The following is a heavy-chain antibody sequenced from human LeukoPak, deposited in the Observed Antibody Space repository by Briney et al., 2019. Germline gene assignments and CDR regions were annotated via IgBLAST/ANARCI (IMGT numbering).Heavy chain of an antibody. V-gene: IGHV3-48*03. CDR1: GFDLSTYE. Sequence: PGGSLRLSCAAYGFDLSTYEMNWVRQAPGKGLEWIADITISGHTKNYADSVKGRFTISRDNARTSLYLQMNSLRVEDTGVYYCARGDPHADLWGQGTLVTVPS. CDR2: ITISGHTK. CDR3: ARGDPHADL. J-gene: IGHJ5*02.